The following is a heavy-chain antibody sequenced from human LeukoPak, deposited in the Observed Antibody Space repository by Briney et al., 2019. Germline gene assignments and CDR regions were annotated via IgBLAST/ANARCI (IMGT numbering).Heavy chain of an antibody. J-gene: IGHJ4*02. Sequence: PGGSLRLSCTASGFAFDEHGMSWVRQVPGKELEWVSGINWSGGSTGYADPLRGRFTISRDNAKNSLYLQMDNLRAEDTALYYCARAPITSPFYFDYWGQGTLVTVSS. CDR3: ARAPITSPFYFDY. V-gene: IGHV3-20*04. CDR2: INWSGGST. D-gene: IGHD2-2*01. CDR1: GFAFDEHG.